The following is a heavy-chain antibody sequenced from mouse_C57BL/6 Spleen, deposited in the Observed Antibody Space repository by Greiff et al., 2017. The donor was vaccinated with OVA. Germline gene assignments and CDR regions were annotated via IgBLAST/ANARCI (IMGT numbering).Heavy chain of an antibody. Sequence: VQLQQPGAELVRPGSSVKLSCKASGYTFPSYWMDWVKQRPGQGLEWIGNIYPSDSETHYNQKFKDKATLTVDKSSSTAYMQLSSLTSEDSAVYYCARGYYNYFDYWGQGTTLTVSS. CDR1: GYTFPSYW. CDR3: ARGYYNYFDY. CDR2: IYPSDSET. V-gene: IGHV1-61*01. J-gene: IGHJ2*01. D-gene: IGHD2-3*01.